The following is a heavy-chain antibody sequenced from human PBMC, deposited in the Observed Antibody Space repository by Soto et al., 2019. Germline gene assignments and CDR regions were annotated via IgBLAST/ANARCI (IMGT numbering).Heavy chain of an antibody. CDR2: IIPIFGTA. J-gene: IGHJ4*02. CDR3: ARGSEAYDSSGYPGPD. D-gene: IGHD3-22*01. CDR1: GGTFSSYA. V-gene: IGHV1-69*13. Sequence: SVKVSCKASGGTFSSYAISWVRQAPGQGLEWMGGIIPIFGTANYAQKFQGRVTITADESTSTAYMELSSLRSEDTAVYYCARGSEAYDSSGYPGPDWGQGTLVTVSS.